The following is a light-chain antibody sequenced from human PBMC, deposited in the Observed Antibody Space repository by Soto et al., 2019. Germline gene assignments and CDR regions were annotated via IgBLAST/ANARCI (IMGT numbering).Light chain of an antibody. V-gene: IGKV1-39*01. CDR3: QQSYNTPWT. Sequence: DIQMTQSPSSLSASVGDRVTITCRASQSISSYLSWYQHKPGKAPKVLIYAASSLQSGVPSRFSGSGSGTDFTLTISSLQPEDFVTYYCQQSYNTPWTFGQGTKVEVK. CDR2: AAS. CDR1: QSISSY. J-gene: IGKJ1*01.